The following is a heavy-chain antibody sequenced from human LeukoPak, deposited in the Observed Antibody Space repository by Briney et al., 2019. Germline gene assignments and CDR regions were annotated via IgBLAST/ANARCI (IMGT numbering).Heavy chain of an antibody. V-gene: IGHV4-34*01. CDR1: GGSFSGYY. D-gene: IGHD3-22*01. Sequence: SETLSLTCAVYGGSFSGYYWSWIRQPPGKGLEWLGEIKHSGRTNYNPSLKSRVTISVDTSKNQFSLKLSSVTAADTAVYYCARLQVGRSSGSSLLGGTVYYYYYYMDVWGKGTTVTVSS. CDR2: IKHSGRT. CDR3: ARLQVGRSSGSSLLGGTVYYYYYYMDV. J-gene: IGHJ6*03.